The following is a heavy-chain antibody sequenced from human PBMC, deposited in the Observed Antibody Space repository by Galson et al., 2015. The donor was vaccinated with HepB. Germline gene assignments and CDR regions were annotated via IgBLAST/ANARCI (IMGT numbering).Heavy chain of an antibody. CDR1: GFTFSSYS. CDR2: ISSSSNTI. CDR3: AGSRGYTYGSGY. J-gene: IGHJ4*02. V-gene: IGHV3-48*02. Sequence: SLRLSCAASGFTFSSYSMNWVRQAPGKGLEWVSYISSSSNTILYADSVKGRFTISRVNAKNSLFLQMNSLRDEDTAVYYCAGSRGYTYGSGYWGQGTLVTVSS. D-gene: IGHD5-18*01.